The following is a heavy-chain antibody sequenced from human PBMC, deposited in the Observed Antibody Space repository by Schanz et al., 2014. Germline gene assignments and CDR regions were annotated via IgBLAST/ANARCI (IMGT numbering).Heavy chain of an antibody. D-gene: IGHD3-3*01. V-gene: IGHV3-23*04. CDR1: GFIFSNSW. CDR2: MSGSGSTA. CDR3: ARGVRIDY. J-gene: IGHJ4*02. Sequence: EVQLVESGGGLVQPGGPLRLSCAASGFIFSNSWMSWVRQAPGKGLEWVSGMSGSGSTADYADSVKGRFTISRDNSRKTLYLQMNSLTAEDTAVYYCARGVRIDYWGQGTLVTVSS.